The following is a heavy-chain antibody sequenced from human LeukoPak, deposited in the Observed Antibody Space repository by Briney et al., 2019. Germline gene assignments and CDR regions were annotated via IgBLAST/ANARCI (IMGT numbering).Heavy chain of an antibody. Sequence: SETLSLTCTVSGGSISSSSYYWGWSRQPPGKGLEWIGSIYYSGSTYYNPSLKSRVTISVDTSKNQFSLKLSSVTAADTAVYYCARQRVPPAIATHQFDPWGQGTLVTVSS. V-gene: IGHV4-39*01. CDR1: GGSISSSSYY. D-gene: IGHD2-2*01. CDR3: ARQRVPPAIATHQFDP. J-gene: IGHJ5*02. CDR2: IYYSGST.